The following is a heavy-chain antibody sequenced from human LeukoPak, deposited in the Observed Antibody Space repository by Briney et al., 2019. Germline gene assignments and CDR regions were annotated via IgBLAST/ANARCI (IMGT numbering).Heavy chain of an antibody. CDR2: ISGSGGST. Sequence: GGSLRLSCAASGFTFSSYAMSWVRLAPGKGLEWVSAISGSGGSTYYADSVKGRFTISRDNSKNTLYLQMNSLRAEDTAVYYCARFYSGNDAVDYWGQGTLVTVSS. D-gene: IGHD5-12*01. CDR1: GFTFSSYA. CDR3: ARFYSGNDAVDY. V-gene: IGHV3-23*01. J-gene: IGHJ4*02.